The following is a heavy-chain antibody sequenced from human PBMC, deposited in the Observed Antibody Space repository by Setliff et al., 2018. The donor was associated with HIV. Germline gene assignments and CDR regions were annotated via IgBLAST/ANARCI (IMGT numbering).Heavy chain of an antibody. CDR1: GFTFSSYE. V-gene: IGHV3-15*01. CDR3: ATDVAEKIHYYSDNSGYFYIDY. Sequence: GSLRLSCAASGFTFSSYEMNWVRQAPGKGLEWVGHIRSKTDGATTDYAAPVKGRFTISRDDSKNTLHLQMNSLKIEDTAVYCCATDVAEKIHYYSDNSGYFYIDYWGQGALVTVSS. J-gene: IGHJ4*02. D-gene: IGHD3-22*01. CDR2: IRSKTDGATT.